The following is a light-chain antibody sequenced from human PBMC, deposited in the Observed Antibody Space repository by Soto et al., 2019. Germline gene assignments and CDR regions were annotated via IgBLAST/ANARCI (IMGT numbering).Light chain of an antibody. CDR3: LQLYNYPLT. CDR2: AAS. CDR1: QGFSGY. J-gene: IGKJ1*01. Sequence: DIQLTQSPSFLSASVGDRVTITCRASQGFSGYLAWYQQKPGKAPKLLIYAASTLQSGVPSRFSGSGSGTEFTLTISSLQPEDFATYYCLQLYNYPLTFGQGTKVEIK. V-gene: IGKV1-9*01.